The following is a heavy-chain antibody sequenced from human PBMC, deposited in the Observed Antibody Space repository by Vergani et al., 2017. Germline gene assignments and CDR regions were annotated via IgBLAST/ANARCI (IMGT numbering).Heavy chain of an antibody. CDR3: ARELSRSFRPGSFDF. CDR2: IIPILGIA. Sequence: QVQLVQSGAEVKKPGSSVKVSCKASGGTFNSYTISWVRQAPGQGLEWMGRIIPILGIANYAQKFQGRVTVTADKSTRTAYMELSSLRSEETAVYYCARELSRSFRPGSFDFGGKGTLVTFSS. J-gene: IGHJ4*02. V-gene: IGHV1-69*08. CDR1: GGTFNSYT. D-gene: IGHD1-26*01.